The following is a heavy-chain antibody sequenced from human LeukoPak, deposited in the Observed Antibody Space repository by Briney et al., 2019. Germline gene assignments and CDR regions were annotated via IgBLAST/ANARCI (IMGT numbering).Heavy chain of an antibody. Sequence: AGGSLRLSCAASGFTFSSYSMIWVRQAPGKVLEWVSSISSSSSYTYYADSVKGRFTISRDNAKNSLYLQMNSLRAEDTAVYYCAREYGGYATSTALDYWGQGTLVTVSS. V-gene: IGHV3-21*01. J-gene: IGHJ4*02. D-gene: IGHD5-12*01. CDR2: ISSSSSYT. CDR3: AREYGGYATSTALDY. CDR1: GFTFSSYS.